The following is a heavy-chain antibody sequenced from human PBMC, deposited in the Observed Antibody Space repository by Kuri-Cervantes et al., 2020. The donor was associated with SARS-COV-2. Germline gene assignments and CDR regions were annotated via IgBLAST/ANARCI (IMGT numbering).Heavy chain of an antibody. CDR2: IYYSGST. V-gene: IGHV4-38-2*01. CDR3: ARHSYSSPLFPDY. J-gene: IGHJ4*02. CDR1: GYSISSGYY. D-gene: IGHD6-13*01. Sequence: SQTLSLTCAVSGYSISSGYYWGWIRQPPGKGLEWIGSIYYSGSTYYNPSLKSRVTISVDTSKNQFSLKLSSVTAADTAVYYCARHSYSSPLFPDYWGQGTLVTVSS.